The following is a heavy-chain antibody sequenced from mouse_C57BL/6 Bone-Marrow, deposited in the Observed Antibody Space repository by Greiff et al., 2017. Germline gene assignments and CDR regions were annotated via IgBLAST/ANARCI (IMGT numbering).Heavy chain of an antibody. V-gene: IGHV5-4*01. CDR1: GFTFSSYA. Sequence: VQLKESGGGLVKPGGSLKLSCAASGFTFSSYAMSWVRQTPEKRLEWVATISDGGSYTYYPDNVKGRFTISRDNAKNNLYLQMSHLKSEDTAMYYCARDTAQATIAYWGQGTLVTVSA. CDR3: ARDTAQATIAY. D-gene: IGHD3-2*02. J-gene: IGHJ3*01. CDR2: ISDGGSYT.